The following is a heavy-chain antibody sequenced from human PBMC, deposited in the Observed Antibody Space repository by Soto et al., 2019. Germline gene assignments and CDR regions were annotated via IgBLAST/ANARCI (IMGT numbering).Heavy chain of an antibody. Sequence: LSLTCAASGFTFSSYAMSWVRQAPGKGLEWVSAISGSGGSTYYADSVKGRFTISRDNSKNTLYLQMNSLRAEDTAVYYCAKSAGVVMVEFDYWGQGTLVTVSS. CDR2: ISGSGGST. CDR3: AKSAGVVMVEFDY. CDR1: GFTFSSYA. D-gene: IGHD3-3*01. J-gene: IGHJ4*02. V-gene: IGHV3-23*01.